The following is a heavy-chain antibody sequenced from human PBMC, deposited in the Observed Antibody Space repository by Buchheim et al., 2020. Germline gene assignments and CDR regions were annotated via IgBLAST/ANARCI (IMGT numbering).Heavy chain of an antibody. V-gene: IGHV3-30*18. Sequence: QVQLVESGGGVVQPGGSLRLSCAASGFTFSIYGMDWVRQAPGKGLEWVAVISNDGSDKYYADSVKGRFTISRDNSKKTLSLQMNSLRAEDTAVYYCAKSHSSDWYSFDYWGQGTL. CDR2: ISNDGSDK. CDR1: GFTFSIYG. J-gene: IGHJ4*02. CDR3: AKSHSSDWYSFDY. D-gene: IGHD6-19*01.